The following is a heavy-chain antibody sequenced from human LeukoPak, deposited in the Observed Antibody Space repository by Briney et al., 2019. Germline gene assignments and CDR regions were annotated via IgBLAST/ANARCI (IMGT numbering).Heavy chain of an antibody. CDR1: GGSLSGFY. J-gene: IGHJ4*02. CDR2: INHMGRT. Sequence: SETLSLTCAVYGGSLSGFYWSWIRQPPGKGLEWIGEINHMGRTNCNPSLKSRVTISVDTSKNQFSLKLSSVTAADTAVYDCAREFNYWGQGTLVTVSS. CDR3: AREFNY. V-gene: IGHV4-34*01.